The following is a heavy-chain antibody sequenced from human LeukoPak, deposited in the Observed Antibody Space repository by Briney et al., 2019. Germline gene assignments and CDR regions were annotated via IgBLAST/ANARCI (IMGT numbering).Heavy chain of an antibody. Sequence: ASVKVSCKASGYTFTGYYMHWVRQAPGQGLEWMGWINPNSGGTNYAQKFQGRVTMTRDTSISAAYMELSRLRSDDTAVYYCARVADYYDSSGYPGEYFQHWGQGTLVTVSS. CDR1: GYTFTGYY. D-gene: IGHD3-22*01. CDR3: ARVADYYDSSGYPGEYFQH. J-gene: IGHJ1*01. V-gene: IGHV1-2*02. CDR2: INPNSGGT.